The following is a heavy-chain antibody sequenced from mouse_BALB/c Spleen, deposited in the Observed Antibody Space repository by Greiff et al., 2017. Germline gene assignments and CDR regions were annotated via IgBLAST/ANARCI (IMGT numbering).Heavy chain of an antibody. J-gene: IGHJ4*01. V-gene: IGHV1S81*02. Sequence: QVQLQQPGSELVRPGASVKLSCKASGYTFTSYWMHWVKQRPGQGLEWIGEINPSNGRTNYNEKFKSKATLTVDKSSSTAYMQLSSLTSEDSAVYYCARRGTRYYYAMDYWGQGTSVTVSS. CDR2: INPSNGRT. CDR3: ARRGTRYYYAMDY. D-gene: IGHD3-3*01. CDR1: GYTFTSYW.